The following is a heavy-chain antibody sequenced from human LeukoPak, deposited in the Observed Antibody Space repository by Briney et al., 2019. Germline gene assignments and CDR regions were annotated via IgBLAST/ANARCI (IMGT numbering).Heavy chain of an antibody. D-gene: IGHD6-19*01. CDR3: ASDSSGWYGTIDY. CDR2: ISYDGSNK. V-gene: IGHV3-30*03. CDR1: GFTFSSYG. Sequence: GGSLRLSCAACGFTFSSYGMHWVRQAPGKGLEWVAVISYDGSNKYYADSVKGRFTISRDNSKNTLYLQMNSLRAEDTAVYYCASDSSGWYGTIDYWGQGTLVTVSS. J-gene: IGHJ4*02.